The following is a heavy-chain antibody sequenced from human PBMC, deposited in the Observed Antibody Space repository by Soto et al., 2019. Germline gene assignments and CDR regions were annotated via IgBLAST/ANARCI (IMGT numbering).Heavy chain of an antibody. J-gene: IGHJ6*02. CDR1: GYTFTSYG. D-gene: IGHD5-12*01. CDR3: ARDGATGLRYITHYYYYGMDV. CDR2: ISAYNGNT. V-gene: IGHV1-18*04. Sequence: QVQLVQSGAEVKKPGASVKVSCKASGYTFTSYGISWVRQAPGQGLEWMGWISAYNGNTNYAQKLQGRVTMTTDTSTSTAYMELRSLRSDDTAVYYCARDGATGLRYITHYYYYGMDVWGQGTTVTVSS.